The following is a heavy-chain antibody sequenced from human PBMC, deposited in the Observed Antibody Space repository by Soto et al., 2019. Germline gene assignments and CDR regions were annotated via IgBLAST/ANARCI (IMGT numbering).Heavy chain of an antibody. D-gene: IGHD3-10*01. CDR2: INKDGSEE. CDR3: AVSWYFGDFGLDV. J-gene: IGHJ4*02. CDR1: GFTFSSYW. V-gene: IGHV3-7*02. Sequence: DVQLVESGGGLVQPGGSLRLSCEVSGFTFSSYWMTWVRQPPGKGLEWVANINKDGSEEKYVDSVKGRFIVSRDNGKSSMYVEMNSLRAEDTTVYYCAVSWYFGDFGLDVWGQGTRVSVSS.